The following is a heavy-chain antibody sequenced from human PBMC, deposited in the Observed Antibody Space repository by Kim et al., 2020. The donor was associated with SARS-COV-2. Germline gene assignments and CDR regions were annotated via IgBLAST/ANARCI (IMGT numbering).Heavy chain of an antibody. D-gene: IGHD3-10*01. CDR2: IIPIFGTA. V-gene: IGHV1-69*13. CDR1: GGTFSSYA. CDR3: ARALYYYGSGSYPNYYYGMDV. Sequence: SVKVSCKASGGTFSSYAISWVRQAPGQGLEWMGGIIPIFGTANYAQKFQGRVMITADESTSTAYMELSSLRSEDTAVYYCARALYYYGSGSYPNYYYGMDVWGQGTTVTVSS. J-gene: IGHJ6*02.